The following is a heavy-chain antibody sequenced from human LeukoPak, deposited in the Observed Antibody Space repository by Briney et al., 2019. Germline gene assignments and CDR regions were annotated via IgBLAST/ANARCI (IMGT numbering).Heavy chain of an antibody. J-gene: IGHJ4*02. CDR3: ARHRGFDYGDYELDY. CDR1: GYSISSGYY. CDR2: IYHSGGT. V-gene: IGHV4-38-2*01. Sequence: SETLSLTCAVSGYSISSGYYWGWIRQPPGKGLEWIGSIYHSGGTYYNPSLKSRVTISVDTSKNQFSLKLSSVTAADTAVYYCARHRGFDYGDYELDYWGQGTLVTVSS. D-gene: IGHD4-17*01.